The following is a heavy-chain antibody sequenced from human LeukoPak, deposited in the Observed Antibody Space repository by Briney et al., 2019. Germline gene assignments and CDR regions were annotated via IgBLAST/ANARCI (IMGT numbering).Heavy chain of an antibody. J-gene: IGHJ6*02. CDR2: IWANGGNT. V-gene: IGHV3-33*01. CDR1: GFTFGTHA. Sequence: GGSLRLSCAASGFTFGTHAMHWVRQAPGKGLEWVAGIWANGGNTGYADSVKGRLFISRDNSKSTVYLQMNSLRADDTAIYYCARDPPGSNFALDVWGQGTTVTVSS. CDR3: ARDPPGSNFALDV. D-gene: IGHD6-13*01.